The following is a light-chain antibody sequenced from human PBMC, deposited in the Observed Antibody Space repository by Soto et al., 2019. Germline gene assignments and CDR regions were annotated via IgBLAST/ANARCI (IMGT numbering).Light chain of an antibody. V-gene: IGLV1-44*01. CDR3: AAWDDSLNGHV. CDR1: SSNIGSNT. CDR2: SNN. Sequence: QSVLTQPPSASGTPGQRGTISCSGSSSNIGSNTVDWYQQFPVLAPKLLIYSNNHRPSGVPDRFSGSKSGTSDSLAISGLQSEDEADYYCAAWDDSLNGHVFGGGTKLTVL. J-gene: IGLJ2*01.